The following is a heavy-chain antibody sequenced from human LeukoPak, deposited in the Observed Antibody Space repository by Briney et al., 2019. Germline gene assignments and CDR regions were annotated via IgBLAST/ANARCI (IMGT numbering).Heavy chain of an antibody. Sequence: QAGGSLRLSCAASGFTFSSYGMHWVRQAPGKGLEWVAVIWYDGSNKYYADSVKGRFTISRDNSKNTLYLQMNSLRAEDTASYYCARTVPYYYDSSGYFNNAFDIWGQGTMVTVSS. D-gene: IGHD3-22*01. CDR3: ARTVPYYYDSSGYFNNAFDI. J-gene: IGHJ3*02. V-gene: IGHV3-33*08. CDR2: IWYDGSNK. CDR1: GFTFSSYG.